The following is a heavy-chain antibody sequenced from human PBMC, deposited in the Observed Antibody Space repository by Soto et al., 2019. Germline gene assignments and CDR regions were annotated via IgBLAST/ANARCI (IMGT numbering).Heavy chain of an antibody. CDR3: ARSYSSSWYFDL. D-gene: IGHD6-13*01. V-gene: IGHV4-59*01. Sequence: QVQLQESGPGLVKPSETLSLTCTVSGGSISSYYWSWIRQPPGKGLEWIGYIYYSGSTNYNPTLKSRVTIPVDTPKNQFSLKLSSVTAADTAVYYCARSYSSSWYFDLWGRGTLVTVSS. CDR1: GGSISSYY. J-gene: IGHJ2*01. CDR2: IYYSGST.